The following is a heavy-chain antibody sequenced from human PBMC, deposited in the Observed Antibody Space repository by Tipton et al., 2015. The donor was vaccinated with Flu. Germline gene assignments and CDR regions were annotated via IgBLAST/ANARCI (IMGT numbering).Heavy chain of an antibody. Sequence: QSGAEVKKPGSSVKVSCKASGYTFSSHIITWVRQAPGQGLEWMGWINPDSGGTNYAQKFQERVTMTRDTSISTAFMDLSRLTSDDAAVYYCARGPARGSWSGSNFDYWGQGTLVTVSS. CDR2: INPDSGGT. D-gene: IGHD3-3*01. CDR1: GYTFSSHI. V-gene: IGHV1-2*02. J-gene: IGHJ4*02. CDR3: ARGPARGSWSGSNFDY.